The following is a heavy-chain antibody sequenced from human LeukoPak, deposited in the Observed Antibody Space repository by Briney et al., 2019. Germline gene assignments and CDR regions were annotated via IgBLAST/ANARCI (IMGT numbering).Heavy chain of an antibody. J-gene: IGHJ4*02. CDR3: TTDPTIVVVPAAMVY. D-gene: IGHD2-2*01. CDR1: GFTSSNAW. Sequence: PGGSLRLSCAASGFTSSNAWMSWVRQAPGKGLEWVGRIKSKTDGGTTDYAAPVKGRFTISRDDSKNTLYLQMNSLKTEDTAVYYCTTDPTIVVVPAAMVYWGQGTLVTVSS. V-gene: IGHV3-15*01. CDR2: IKSKTDGGTT.